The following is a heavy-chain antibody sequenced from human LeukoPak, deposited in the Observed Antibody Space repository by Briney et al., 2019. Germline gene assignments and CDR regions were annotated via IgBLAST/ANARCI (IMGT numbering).Heavy chain of an antibody. J-gene: IGHJ4*02. CDR1: VFTFTNYA. Sequence: GGSLRLSFAASVFTFTNYAMSSVRQAPGKGLEWVSAIVGSGVSTYYADSVKGRFTISRDNSKDTLYLQMNSLRAEDTAVYYCAKWGDYDVLTGYYDSDYWGQGTRVTVSS. V-gene: IGHV3-23*01. CDR3: AKWGDYDVLTGYYDSDY. CDR2: IVGSGVST. D-gene: IGHD3-9*01.